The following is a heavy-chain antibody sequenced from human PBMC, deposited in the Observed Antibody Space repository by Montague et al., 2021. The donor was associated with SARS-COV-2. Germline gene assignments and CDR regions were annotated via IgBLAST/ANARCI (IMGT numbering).Heavy chain of an antibody. CDR2: INHSGST. CDR1: GGSFSGYY. V-gene: IGHV4-34*01. CDR3: ARFAYRLLFSASYYGMDV. Sequence: SETLSLTCAVYGGSFSGYYWSWIRQPPGKGLEWIGEINHSGSTNYNPSLKSLVTISIDTSKNQFSLKLSSVTAADTAVYSCARFAYRLLFSASYYGMDVWGQGTTVTVS. J-gene: IGHJ6*02. D-gene: IGHD2-2*01.